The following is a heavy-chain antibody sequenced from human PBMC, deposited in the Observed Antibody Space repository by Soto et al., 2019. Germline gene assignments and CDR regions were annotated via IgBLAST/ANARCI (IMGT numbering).Heavy chain of an antibody. Sequence: QVQLVQSGAEVKKPGSSVKVSCKASGGTFSSYTISWVRQAPGQGLEWMGRIIPILGIANYAQKFQGRVTITADKSTSTAYMELSSLRSEDTAVYYCASTPREYCSSTSCYYFDYCGQGTLVTVSS. J-gene: IGHJ4*02. CDR3: ASTPREYCSSTSCYYFDY. CDR2: IIPILGIA. CDR1: GGTFSSYT. V-gene: IGHV1-69*02. D-gene: IGHD2-2*01.